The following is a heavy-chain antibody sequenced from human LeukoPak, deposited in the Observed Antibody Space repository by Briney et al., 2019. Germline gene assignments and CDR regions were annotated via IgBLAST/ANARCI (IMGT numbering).Heavy chain of an antibody. D-gene: IGHD7-27*01. J-gene: IGHJ6*03. CDR2: ISGSGGST. Sequence: GGSLRLSCAASGFTFSSYAMSWVRQAPGKGLEWVSAISGSGGSTYYADSVKGRFTISRDNSKNTLYLQMNSLRAEDTAVYYCAKSGSGAGDPLYYYYYYMDVWGKGTTVTVSS. CDR3: AKSGSGAGDPLYYYYYYMDV. CDR1: GFTFSSYA. V-gene: IGHV3-23*01.